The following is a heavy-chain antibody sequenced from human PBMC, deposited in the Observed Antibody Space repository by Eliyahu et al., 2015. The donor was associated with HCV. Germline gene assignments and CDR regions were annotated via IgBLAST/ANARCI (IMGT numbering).Heavy chain of an antibody. J-gene: IGHJ4*02. CDR1: GYTFTGYY. Sequence: QVQLVQSGAEVKKPGASVKVSCKASGYTFTGYYMHWVRQAPGQGLEWMGWINPNSGGTEYAQKFQGRVTMTRDTSISTAFMELSRLRFDDTAVYYCARGSAIVGATDPFHYWGQGTLVTVSS. CDR2: INPNSGGT. D-gene: IGHD1-26*01. V-gene: IGHV1-2*02. CDR3: ARGSAIVGATDPFHY.